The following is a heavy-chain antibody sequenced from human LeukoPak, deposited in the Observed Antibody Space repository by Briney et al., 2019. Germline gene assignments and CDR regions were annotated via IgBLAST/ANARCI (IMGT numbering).Heavy chain of an antibody. CDR2: IWYDGINK. D-gene: IGHD6-13*01. J-gene: IGHJ4*02. Sequence: GGSLRLSCAASGFTFSSYGMHWVRQAPGKGLEWVAVIWYDGINKYDAGSVKGRFTISRDNSKNTLYLQMNGLRAEDTAVYYCARGGALSSSWYRYFDYWGQGTLVTVSS. CDR1: GFTFSSYG. CDR3: ARGGALSSSWYRYFDY. V-gene: IGHV3-33*01.